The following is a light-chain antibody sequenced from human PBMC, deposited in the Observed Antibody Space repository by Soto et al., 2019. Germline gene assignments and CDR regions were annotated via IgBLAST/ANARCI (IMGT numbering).Light chain of an antibody. CDR2: DAS. V-gene: IGKV3-11*01. Sequence: EIVLTQSPATLSLSPGERATLSCRASQSVSSYLAWYQQKPGQAPRLLIYDASNRCTGIPARFSGSGSGTDFTLTITSLEPDDFAVFYCQQRSNWLTFGGGTKVEIK. CDR3: QQRSNWLT. CDR1: QSVSSY. J-gene: IGKJ4*01.